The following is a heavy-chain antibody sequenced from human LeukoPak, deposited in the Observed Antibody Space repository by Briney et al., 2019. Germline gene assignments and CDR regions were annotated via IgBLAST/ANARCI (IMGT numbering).Heavy chain of an antibody. J-gene: IGHJ6*03. D-gene: IGHD2-15*01. CDR3: ARAGYCSGGSCYPYYYYYYMDV. CDR1: GYTFTSYA. V-gene: IGHV1-18*01. Sequence: ASVKVSCKASGYTFTSYAISWVRQAPAQGLEWMGWISGHNDDTDYAQRLQGRVTMTTDTSTSTAYMELRSLRSDDTAVYYCARAGYCSGGSCYPYYYYYYMDVWGKGTTVTVSS. CDR2: ISGHNDDT.